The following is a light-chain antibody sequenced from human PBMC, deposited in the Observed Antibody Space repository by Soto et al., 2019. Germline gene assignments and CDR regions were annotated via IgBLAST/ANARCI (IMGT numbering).Light chain of an antibody. J-gene: IGKJ5*01. CDR1: QGISSD. V-gene: IGKV1-9*01. CDR2: AAS. CDR3: QQFKSYPIT. Sequence: DIQLTQSTSFLSASVGDRVTITCRASQGISSDLAWYQQNPGKAPKLLIYAASTLQNGVPSTFSGSGSGTEFTLTISSLQPEDFGTYYCQQFKSYPITFGQGTLLEI.